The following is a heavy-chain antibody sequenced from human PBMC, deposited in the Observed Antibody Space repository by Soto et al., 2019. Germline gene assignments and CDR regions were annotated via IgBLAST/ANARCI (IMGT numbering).Heavy chain of an antibody. V-gene: IGHV2-5*02. CDR1: GFSLSTSGVG. CDR2: IYWDDDK. CDR3: AHSYHPLGYCSGGSCSRWFDP. Sequence: QITLKESGPPLVKPTQTLTLTCTFSGFSLSTSGVGVGWIRQPPGKALEWLALIYWDDDKRYSPSLKSRLTITKDTSTHQVVLTMTNKDPVDTATYHCAHSYHPLGYCSGGSCSRWFDPWGQGTLVTVSS. J-gene: IGHJ5*02. D-gene: IGHD2-15*01.